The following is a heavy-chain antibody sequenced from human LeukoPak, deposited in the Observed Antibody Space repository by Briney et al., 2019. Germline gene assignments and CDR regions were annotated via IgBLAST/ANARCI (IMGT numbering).Heavy chain of an antibody. V-gene: IGHV1-24*01. CDR2: FNPEHTET. CDR3: AQQEAGYSGSPSWFDP. D-gene: IGHD5-12*01. Sequence: ASVKVSCKVSGYSLSDLSLQWVRQAPGQGLEWMGGFNPEHTETIYSQKFQGRVTLTEDTSTDTAYMELSSLRSEDTAMYLCAQQEAGYSGSPSWFDPWGQGALVTVSS. J-gene: IGHJ5*02. CDR1: GYSLSDLS.